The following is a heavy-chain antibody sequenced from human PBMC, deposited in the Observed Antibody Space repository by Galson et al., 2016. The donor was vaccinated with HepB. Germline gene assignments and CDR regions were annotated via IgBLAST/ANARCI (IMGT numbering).Heavy chain of an antibody. J-gene: IGHJ4*02. D-gene: IGHD1-1*01. CDR1: GFIFDSFA. CDR3: AKDGNGEQRPFYFDY. V-gene: IGHV3-23*01. CDR2: ISGSGGDR. Sequence: SLRLPCAASGFIFDSFAMNWVRQTPGKGLEWVSTISGSGGDRYYADSVKGRFTVSRDNSKNTLYLQMNSLRVEDTAVYYCAKDGNGEQRPFYFDYWGQGTLVTVSS.